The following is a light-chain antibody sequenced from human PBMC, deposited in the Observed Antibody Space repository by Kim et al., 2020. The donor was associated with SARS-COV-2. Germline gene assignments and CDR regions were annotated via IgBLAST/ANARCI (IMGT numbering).Light chain of an antibody. Sequence: VSPGQTACITCSGDKLGDKYACWYQQKPGQSPVLVIYQDTKRPSGIPERFSGSNSGNTATLTISGTQAMDEADYYCQAWDSSIWVFGGGTQLTVL. CDR1: KLGDKY. CDR2: QDT. CDR3: QAWDSSIWV. J-gene: IGLJ3*02. V-gene: IGLV3-1*01.